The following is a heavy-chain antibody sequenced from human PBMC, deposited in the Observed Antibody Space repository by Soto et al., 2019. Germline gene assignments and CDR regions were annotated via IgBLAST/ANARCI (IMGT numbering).Heavy chain of an antibody. V-gene: IGHV3-48*01. Sequence: EVQLVESGGGLVQPGGSLRLSCAASGFTFSSYSMNWVRQAPGKGLEWVSYISSSSSTIYYADSVKGRFTISRDNAKNSLYLQMNSLRAEDTAVYYCARDLVGGEIAVARSGEYYFDYWGQGTLVTVSS. CDR1: GFTFSSYS. J-gene: IGHJ4*02. D-gene: IGHD6-19*01. CDR2: ISSSSSTI. CDR3: ARDLVGGEIAVARSGEYYFDY.